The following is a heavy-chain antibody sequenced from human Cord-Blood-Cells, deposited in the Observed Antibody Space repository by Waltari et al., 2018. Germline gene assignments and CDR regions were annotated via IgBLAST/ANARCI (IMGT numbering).Heavy chain of an antibody. D-gene: IGHD5-18*01. CDR3: ARVNVDTAMVAPSYYFDY. CDR2: ISAYNGNT. J-gene: IGHJ4*02. V-gene: IGHV1-18*04. Sequence: QVQLVQSGAEVKKPGASVKVSCKASGYTFTSYGISWVGQAPGQGLEWMGWISAYNGNTNYAQKLQGRVTMTTDTSTSTAYMELRSLRSDDTAVYYCARVNVDTAMVAPSYYFDYWGQGTLVTVSS. CDR1: GYTFTSYG.